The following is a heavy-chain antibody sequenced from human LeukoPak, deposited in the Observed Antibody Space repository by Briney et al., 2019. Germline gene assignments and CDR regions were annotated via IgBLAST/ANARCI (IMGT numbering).Heavy chain of an antibody. CDR1: GVSISSYY. V-gene: IGHV4-59*08. J-gene: IGHJ6*02. Sequence: PSETLSLTCTVSGVSISSYYWSWIRQPPGKGLEWIGHIYYSGSTNYNPSLKSRVTISVDTSNNQFSLRLSSVTAADTAVYYCARLLAAGGHYYYGVDVWGQGTTVTVSS. CDR3: ARLLAAGGHYYYGVDV. CDR2: IYYSGST. D-gene: IGHD6-13*01.